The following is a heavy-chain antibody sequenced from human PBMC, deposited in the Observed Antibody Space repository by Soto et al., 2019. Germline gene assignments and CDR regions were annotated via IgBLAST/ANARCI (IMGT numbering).Heavy chain of an antibody. J-gene: IGHJ4*02. CDR3: VRYCSSTLCNGVATRSFDY. Sequence: EVQLVESGGALVQPGGSLRLSCAASRFTFSTYEMHWLRQAPGKGLEWVSYISSGGDTVHYADSVKGRFTISRDNTRNSLYPQMNSLSDEDTALYYCVRYCSSTLCNGVATRSFDYWGQGTLVTVSS. V-gene: IGHV3-48*03. D-gene: IGHD2-2*01. CDR2: ISSGGDTV. CDR1: RFTFSTYE.